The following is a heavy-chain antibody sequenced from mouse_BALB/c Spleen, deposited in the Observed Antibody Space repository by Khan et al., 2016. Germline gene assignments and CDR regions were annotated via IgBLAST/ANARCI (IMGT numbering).Heavy chain of an antibody. CDR2: IDPENGDT. CDR1: GFNLKDYY. CDR3: NASNYNAMDY. Sequence: EVQLQESGAELVRSGASVKLSCTASGFNLKDYYMHWVKQRPEQGLEWIGWIDPENGDTESAPKFQGKATMPADTSSNTAYLQFSSLTSEDTAVYSCNASNYNAMDYWGQGTSVTVSS. V-gene: IGHV14-4*02. J-gene: IGHJ4*01.